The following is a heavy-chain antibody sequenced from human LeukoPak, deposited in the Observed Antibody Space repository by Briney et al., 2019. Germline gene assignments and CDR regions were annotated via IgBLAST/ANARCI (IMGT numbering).Heavy chain of an antibody. CDR3: ARSQGRAAAGRRFDP. CDR1: GYTFTGYY. D-gene: IGHD6-13*01. CDR2: INPNSGGT. Sequence: ASVKVSCKASGYTFTGYYMLWVRQAPGQGLEWMGWINPNSGGTNYAQKFQGRVTMTTDTSISTAYMELSRLRTGDTAVHYSARSQGRAAAGRRFDPWGQGTLVTVSS. J-gene: IGHJ5*02. V-gene: IGHV1-2*02.